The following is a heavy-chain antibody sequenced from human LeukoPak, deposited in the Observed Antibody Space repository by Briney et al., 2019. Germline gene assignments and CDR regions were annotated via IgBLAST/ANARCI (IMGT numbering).Heavy chain of an antibody. V-gene: IGHV1-2*02. Sequence: GASVKVSCKASGYTFNGYYMHWARQAPGQGLEWLGWINPDSGGTDSPQKFQGRVTMTRDASISTAYMELNNLTSDDTAVYYCARVRDFSRSPFDWFDPWGQGTLVTVSS. J-gene: IGHJ5*02. CDR1: GYTFNGYY. D-gene: IGHD6-6*01. CDR2: INPDSGGT. CDR3: ARVRDFSRSPFDWFDP.